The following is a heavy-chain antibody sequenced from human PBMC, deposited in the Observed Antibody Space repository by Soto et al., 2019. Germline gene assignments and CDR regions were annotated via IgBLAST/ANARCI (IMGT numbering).Heavy chain of an antibody. D-gene: IGHD2-15*01. Sequence: QVVQAGAEVRKPGASVKVSCNSSGYSFTTYYIHWFRQAPGQGLEWMEILNPNVGSTNYAQKFQGRGTVTRDMSASSVYKELSSLRSADTAADYFAAFCRAAGCPPGPGNWGRGTMVTVSS. CDR2: LNPNVGST. CDR1: GYSFTTYY. CDR3: AAFCRAAGCPPGPGN. J-gene: IGHJ3*01. V-gene: IGHV1-46*03.